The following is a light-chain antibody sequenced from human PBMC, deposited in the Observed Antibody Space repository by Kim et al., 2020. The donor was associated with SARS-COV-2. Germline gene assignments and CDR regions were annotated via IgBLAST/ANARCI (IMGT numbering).Light chain of an antibody. J-gene: IGKJ2*01. V-gene: IGKV3-20*01. Sequence: ETVLTQSPGTLSLSPGERATLSCRASQSISRNYLAWYQQKPGQSPRLLIYGTSSRATGIPDRFSGGGSGTDFTLTINRLEPEDFAVYYCQQFGSSPYTFGQGTKLEI. CDR3: QQFGSSPYT. CDR1: QSISRNY. CDR2: GTS.